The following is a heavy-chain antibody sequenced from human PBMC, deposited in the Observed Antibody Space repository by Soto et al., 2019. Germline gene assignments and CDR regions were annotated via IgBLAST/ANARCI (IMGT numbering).Heavy chain of an antibody. CDR1: GFTFSSYG. CDR2: IWYDGSNK. Sequence: GGSLRLSCAASGFTFSSYGMHWVRQAPGKGLEWVAVIWYDGSNKYYADSVKGRFTISRDNSKNTLYLQMNSLRAEDTAVYYCASLYGDYDSYMDVWGKGTTVTVSS. D-gene: IGHD4-17*01. V-gene: IGHV3-33*01. J-gene: IGHJ6*03. CDR3: ASLYGDYDSYMDV.